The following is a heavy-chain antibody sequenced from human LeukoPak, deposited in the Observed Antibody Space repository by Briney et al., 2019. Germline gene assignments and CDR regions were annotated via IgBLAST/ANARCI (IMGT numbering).Heavy chain of an antibody. CDR2: ISYDGTNK. V-gene: IGHV3-30-3*01. CDR1: AFTFSSYA. CDR3: AGGGYKLVLYAFDI. J-gene: IGHJ3*02. D-gene: IGHD5-24*01. Sequence: GRSLRLSCAASAFTFSSYAMHWVRQAPGKGLEWVAIISYDGTNKYYADSVKGRFTISRDNSKSTLYLQMNSLRAEDTAVFYCAGGGYKLVLYAFDIWGQGTMVTVSS.